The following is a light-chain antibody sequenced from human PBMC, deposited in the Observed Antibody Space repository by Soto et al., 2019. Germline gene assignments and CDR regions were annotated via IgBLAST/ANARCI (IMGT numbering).Light chain of an antibody. J-gene: IGKJ5*01. CDR3: QQYNNWPIT. CDR1: QSVSSN. Sequence: VMPQSPATLSVYPGERATLSCRASQSVSSNLAWYQQKPGQAPRLLIYGASTRATGIPARFSGSGSGTEFTLTISSLQSEDFAVYYCQQYNNWPITFGQGTRLAI. CDR2: GAS. V-gene: IGKV3-15*01.